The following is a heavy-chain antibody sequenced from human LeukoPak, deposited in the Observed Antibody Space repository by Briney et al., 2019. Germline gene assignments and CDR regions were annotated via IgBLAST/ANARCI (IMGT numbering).Heavy chain of an antibody. CDR3: ARGEAAAGPMDYMDV. Sequence: PSETLSLTCAVYGGSFSGYYWRWIRQPPGKGLEWIGEVNHSGSTNYNPSLKSRVTMSVDTSKNQFSLKLSSVTAADTAVYYCARGEAAAGPMDYMDVWDTGATVTVSS. J-gene: IGHJ6*03. D-gene: IGHD6-13*01. CDR1: GGSFSGYY. CDR2: VNHSGST. V-gene: IGHV4-34*01.